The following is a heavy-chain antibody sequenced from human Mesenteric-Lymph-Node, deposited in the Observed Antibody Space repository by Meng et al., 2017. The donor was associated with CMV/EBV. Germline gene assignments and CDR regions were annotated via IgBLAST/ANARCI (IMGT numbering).Heavy chain of an antibody. CDR3: ARDLGDCSSTSCYILYYYYCMDV. CDR1: GYTFTGYY. CDR2: INPNSGGT. Sequence: ASVNVSCKASGYTFTGYYMHWVRQAPGQGLEWMGWINPNSGGTNYAQKFQGRVTMTWDTSISTAYMELSRPRSDDTAVYYCARDLGDCSSTSCYILYYYYCMDVWGQGTPVTVSS. D-gene: IGHD2-2*02. V-gene: IGHV1-2*02. J-gene: IGHJ6*02.